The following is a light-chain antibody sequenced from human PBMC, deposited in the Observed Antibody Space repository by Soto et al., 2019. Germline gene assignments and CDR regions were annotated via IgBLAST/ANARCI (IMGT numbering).Light chain of an antibody. V-gene: IGLV1-47*02. CDR1: SSNIGSNY. CDR3: AARDDTLGGPV. J-gene: IGLJ3*02. Sequence: QSVLTPPPSASGTPGQTVAISCSGNSSNIGSNYVYWYQQFPGMAPKLIIYSNNQRPPGVPDRFSGSKSGTSASLAIRRLRSDDEADYHCAARDDTLGGPVFGGGTKLTVL. CDR2: SNN.